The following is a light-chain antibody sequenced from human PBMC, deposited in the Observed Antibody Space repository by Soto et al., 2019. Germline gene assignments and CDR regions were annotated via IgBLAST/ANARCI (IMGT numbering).Light chain of an antibody. CDR3: QQSYSTPWT. Sequence: DIQRTQSPSSLSASVGDRVTITFRASQSISSYLNWYQQKPGKAPKLLLYAASSLQSGVPSRFSGSGSGTDFTLTISSLQPEDFATYYCQQSYSTPWTFGQGTKVDIK. CDR2: AAS. CDR1: QSISSY. J-gene: IGKJ1*01. V-gene: IGKV1-39*01.